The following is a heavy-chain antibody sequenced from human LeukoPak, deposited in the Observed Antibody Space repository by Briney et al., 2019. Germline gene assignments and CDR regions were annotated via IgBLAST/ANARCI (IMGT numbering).Heavy chain of an antibody. CDR3: VRGGGPSYKYNAFDI. CDR1: GLSSSIFE. CDR2: ITNSGSST. V-gene: IGHV3-48*03. D-gene: IGHD1-1*01. J-gene: IGHJ3*02. Sequence: PGGSLRLSCIVSGLSSSIFEMNWVRQAPGKGLERVSYITNSGSSTDYADSVKGRFTISRDNAKNSLYLQMSSLRAEDTAVYYCVRGGGPSYKYNAFDIWGQRTMVTVSS.